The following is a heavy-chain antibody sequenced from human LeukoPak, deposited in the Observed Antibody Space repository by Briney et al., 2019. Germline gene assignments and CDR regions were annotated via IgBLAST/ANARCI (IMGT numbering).Heavy chain of an antibody. CDR2: IASNNDYR. D-gene: IGHD6-13*01. CDR1: GFTFSDYA. V-gene: IGHV3-21*01. Sequence: KSGGSLRLSCTGSGFTFSDYAMAWVRQAPGKGLEWVSSIASNNDYRYYADSLRGRFTISRDNAKNSLYLQMNSLRPDDTAFYYCARKSSLVGIDAFDIWGQGTMVTVSS. CDR3: ARKSSLVGIDAFDI. J-gene: IGHJ3*02.